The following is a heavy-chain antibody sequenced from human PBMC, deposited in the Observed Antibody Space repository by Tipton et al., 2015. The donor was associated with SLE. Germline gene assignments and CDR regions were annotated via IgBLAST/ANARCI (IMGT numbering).Heavy chain of an antibody. CDR2: ISHSGNT. CDR3: ARREAAAALPFDY. V-gene: IGHV4-38-2*02. CDR1: GYSVSSGYY. D-gene: IGHD6-13*01. Sequence: TLSLTCTVSGYSVSSGYYWGWIRQPPGRGLEWIGTISHSGNTYYNPSLNSRVTISVDTSKNQFSLKLSSVTAADTAVYYCARREAAAALPFDYWGQGTLVTVSS. J-gene: IGHJ4*02.